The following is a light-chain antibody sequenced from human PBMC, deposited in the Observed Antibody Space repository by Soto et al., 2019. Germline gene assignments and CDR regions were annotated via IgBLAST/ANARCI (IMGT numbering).Light chain of an antibody. Sequence: EIVLTQPPGTLSLSQGEGATLSCRASQSVDSSHLAWYQQKPGQAPRLLIYGASTRATGIPARFSGSGSGTEFTLTISSLQSEDFAVYYCQQYNNWPPITFGQGTRLEIK. CDR1: QSVDSSH. J-gene: IGKJ5*01. CDR3: QQYNNWPPIT. CDR2: GAS. V-gene: IGKV3-15*01.